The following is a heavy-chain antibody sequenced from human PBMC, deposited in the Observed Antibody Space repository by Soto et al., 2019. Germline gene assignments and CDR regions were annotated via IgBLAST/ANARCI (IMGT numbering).Heavy chain of an antibody. CDR2: ITTSGEST. V-gene: IGHV3-23*01. J-gene: IGHJ4*02. Sequence: GGSLRLSCAASGFSFSASVMRWVRQAPGKGLEWVSTITTSGESTYFADSVKGRFTISRDNSKNTLYLQMTSLRVEDTAIYYCAYSSTPFDYWGQGTLVTV. CDR1: GFSFSASV. D-gene: IGHD6-13*01. CDR3: AYSSTPFDY.